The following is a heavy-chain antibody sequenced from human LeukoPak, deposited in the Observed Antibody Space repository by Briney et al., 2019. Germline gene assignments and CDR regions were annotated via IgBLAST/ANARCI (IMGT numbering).Heavy chain of an antibody. Sequence: ASVKVSCKASGYTFTSYDINWVRQATGQGLEWMGWMNPNSGNTGYAQKFQGRVTITRNTSISTAYMELSSLRSEDTAVYYCARGREAPYDTSYYYYYYYMDVWGKGTTVTVSS. CDR3: ARGREAPYDTSYYYYYYYMDV. J-gene: IGHJ6*03. CDR2: MNPNSGNT. V-gene: IGHV1-8*03. D-gene: IGHD5-12*01. CDR1: GYTFTSYD.